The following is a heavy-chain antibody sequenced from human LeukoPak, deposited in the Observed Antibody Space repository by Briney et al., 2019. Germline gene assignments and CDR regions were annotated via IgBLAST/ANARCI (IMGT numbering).Heavy chain of an antibody. J-gene: IGHJ4*02. CDR2: ISDIGSI. D-gene: IGHD2/OR15-2a*01. CDR1: GGSVSSYY. V-gene: IGHV4-59*08. CDR3: AGHHPRNTVDF. Sequence: PSETLSLTCTVSGGSVSSYYWSWIRQPPGKGLEWIAYISDIGSINYNPSLKSRVTISLDTSKNQFSLKLSSVIAADTAVYYCAGHHPRNTVDFWGQGTLVTVSS.